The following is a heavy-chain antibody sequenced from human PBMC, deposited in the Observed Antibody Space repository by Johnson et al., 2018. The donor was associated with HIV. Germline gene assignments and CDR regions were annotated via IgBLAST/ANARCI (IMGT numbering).Heavy chain of an antibody. Sequence: VQLVESGGGVVQPGGSLRLSCAASGFSFSTYAMRWVRQAPGKGLEWVSSIYSGGSTYYADSMRGRFIISRDNSKDTLYLQMNSLRDEDTAVYYCARVVRYGFDNWGQGTMVTVSS. V-gene: IGHV3-66*01. CDR2: IYSGGST. J-gene: IGHJ3*02. D-gene: IGHD4-17*01. CDR1: GFSFSTYA. CDR3: ARVVRYGFDN.